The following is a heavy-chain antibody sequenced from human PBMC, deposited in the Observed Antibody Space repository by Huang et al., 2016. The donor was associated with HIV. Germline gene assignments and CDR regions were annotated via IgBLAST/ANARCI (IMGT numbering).Heavy chain of an antibody. CDR3: ARGGSGSYYGVLDY. CDR2: INAGNGNT. Sequence: QVQLVQSGAEVKKPGASVKVSCKASGYTFTSYAMHWVRQAPGQRFEWMGWINAGNGNTKYSQKFQGRVTITRDTSASTAYMELSSLRSEDTAVYYCARGGSGSYYGVLDYWGQGTLVTVSS. CDR1: GYTFTSYA. D-gene: IGHD1-26*01. J-gene: IGHJ4*02. V-gene: IGHV1-3*01.